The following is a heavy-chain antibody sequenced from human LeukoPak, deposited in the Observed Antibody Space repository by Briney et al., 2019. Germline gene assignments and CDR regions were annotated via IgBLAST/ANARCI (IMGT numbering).Heavy chain of an antibody. D-gene: IGHD3-10*01. Sequence: PSETLSLTCAVYGGSFSGYYWSWIRQPPGKGLEWIGEINHSGSTNYNPSLKSRVTISVDTSKNQFSLKLSSVTAADTAVYYCARDKGSWFDPWGQGTLVTVSS. J-gene: IGHJ5*02. CDR2: INHSGST. CDR1: GGSFSGYY. V-gene: IGHV4-34*01. CDR3: ARDKGSWFDP.